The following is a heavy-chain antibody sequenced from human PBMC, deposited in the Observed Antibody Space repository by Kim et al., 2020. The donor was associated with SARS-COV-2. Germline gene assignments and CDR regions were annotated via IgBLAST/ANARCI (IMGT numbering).Heavy chain of an antibody. CDR2: INSDGSIT. Sequence: GGSLRLSCAASGFTFSRHWMHWVRQAPGKGLVWVSRINSDGSITSYADSVKGRSTISRDNAKKTLYLQMNSLRAEDTAVYYCARRFQSGSNYYFDNWGQG. CDR1: GFTFSRHW. V-gene: IGHV3-74*01. D-gene: IGHD1-26*01. J-gene: IGHJ4*02. CDR3: ARRFQSGSNYYFDN.